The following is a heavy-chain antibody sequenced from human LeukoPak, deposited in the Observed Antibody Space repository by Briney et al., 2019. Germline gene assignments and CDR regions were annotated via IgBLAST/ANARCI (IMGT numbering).Heavy chain of an antibody. CDR1: GFTFSSYA. CDR3: ARGKATVAVTKYYFDF. CDR2: IYSGGSI. J-gene: IGHJ4*02. Sequence: GGSLRLSCAASGFTFSSYAMIWVRQAPGKGLEWVSVIYSGGSIYYADSVKGRFTISRDNSKNTLFLQMNSLRAEDTAVYYCARGKATVAVTKYYFDFWGQGTLVTVSS. V-gene: IGHV3-66*01. D-gene: IGHD6-19*01.